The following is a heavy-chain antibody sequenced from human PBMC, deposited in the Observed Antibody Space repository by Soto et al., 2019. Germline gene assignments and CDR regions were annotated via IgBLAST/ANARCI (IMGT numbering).Heavy chain of an antibody. D-gene: IGHD2-15*01. Sequence: QVQLVQSGTEVKKPGSSVKVSCKASGGTFSTYIISWVRQAPGRGLEWVGGIIPIFGTTNYAQKFQGRVTITADEYTSTVYMELSSLRSDDTAVYYCARPRFCSGARCFNNFDYWGQGTLVTVSS. CDR2: IIPIFGTT. CDR3: ARPRFCSGARCFNNFDY. J-gene: IGHJ4*02. CDR1: GGTFSTYI. V-gene: IGHV1-69*12.